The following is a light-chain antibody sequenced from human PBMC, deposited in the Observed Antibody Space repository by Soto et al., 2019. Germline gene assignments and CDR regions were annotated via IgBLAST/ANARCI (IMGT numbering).Light chain of an antibody. J-gene: IGKJ1*01. CDR3: QQYNSFST. V-gene: IGKV1-5*03. CDR2: KAS. Sequence: DIQMTQSPSSLSASVGDRVTITCRASQSLSGWLAWYQQKPGKAPKVLIYKASSLDSGVPSRFSGSGSGTEFTLTISSLQPDDFATYYCQQYNSFSTFGQGTKVEIK. CDR1: QSLSGW.